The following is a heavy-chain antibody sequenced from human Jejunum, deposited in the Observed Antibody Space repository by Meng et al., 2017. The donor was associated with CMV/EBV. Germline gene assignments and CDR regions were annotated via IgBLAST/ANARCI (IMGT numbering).Heavy chain of an antibody. V-gene: IGHV1-69*06. Sequence: FSNYAISWIRQAPGKGLEWMGGIFPMFGAPKYAQKFQDRVTITADKSTSTAYMELSSLTSEDTAVFYCARDVNSSGGVLSAWALGYWGQGTLVTVSS. CDR3: ARDVNSSGGVLSAWALGY. J-gene: IGHJ4*02. CDR1: FSNYA. D-gene: IGHD6-19*01. CDR2: IFPMFGAP.